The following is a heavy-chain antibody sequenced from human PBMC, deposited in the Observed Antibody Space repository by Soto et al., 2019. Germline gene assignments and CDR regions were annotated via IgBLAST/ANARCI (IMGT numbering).Heavy chain of an antibody. V-gene: IGHV4-34*01. Sequence: QVQLQQWGTKLSKPSETLSLTCAVYGGSFSGYYWSWIRQPPGKGLEWIGEIDHSGGTNYNPSLKSRVTLSVDTSNSQFSLKLSSVTDADTARYYCARGRLGGAANWGQGTLVIVSS. CDR1: GGSFSGYY. J-gene: IGHJ4*02. D-gene: IGHD3-16*01. CDR2: IDHSGGT. CDR3: ARGRLGGAAN.